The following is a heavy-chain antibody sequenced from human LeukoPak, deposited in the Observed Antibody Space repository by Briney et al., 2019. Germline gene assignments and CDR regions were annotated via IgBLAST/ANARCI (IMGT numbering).Heavy chain of an antibody. D-gene: IGHD6-19*01. CDR1: GFTFSDYY. V-gene: IGHV3-11*01. J-gene: IGHJ4*02. Sequence: GGSLRLSCAASGFTFSDYYMSWLRQAPGKGLEWVSYISSSGSTIYYADSVKGRFTISRDNAKNSLYLQMNSLRAEDTAVYYCASHLNSSGWYRGHYFDYWGQGTLVTVSS. CDR3: ASHLNSSGWYRGHYFDY. CDR2: ISSSGSTI.